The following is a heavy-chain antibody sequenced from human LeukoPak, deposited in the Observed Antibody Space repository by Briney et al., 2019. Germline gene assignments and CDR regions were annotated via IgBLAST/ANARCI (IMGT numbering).Heavy chain of an antibody. Sequence: SVKVSCKASGGTFSSYAISWVRQAPGQGLEWMGRIIPILGIANYAQKFQGRVTITADESTSTAYMELSSLRSEDTAVYYCARETPAAEGDYWGQGTLVTVSS. CDR1: GGTFSSYA. V-gene: IGHV1-69*04. J-gene: IGHJ4*02. CDR2: IIPILGIA. CDR3: ARETPAAEGDY. D-gene: IGHD2-2*01.